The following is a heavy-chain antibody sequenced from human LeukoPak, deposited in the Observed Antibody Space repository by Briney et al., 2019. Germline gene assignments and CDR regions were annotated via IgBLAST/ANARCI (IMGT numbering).Heavy chain of an antibody. CDR3: ARDKQVVVGATTAYDY. Sequence: GGSPRLSCAASGFSFSSAWMHWVRQAPGEGLVAVSRITSDGSTTWYADSVRGRFTISRDNAKNTLYLQMNSLRAEDTAVYYCARDKQVVVGATTAYDYWGQGTLVTVSS. CDR1: GFSFSSAW. CDR2: ITSDGSTT. D-gene: IGHD1-26*01. J-gene: IGHJ4*02. V-gene: IGHV3-74*01.